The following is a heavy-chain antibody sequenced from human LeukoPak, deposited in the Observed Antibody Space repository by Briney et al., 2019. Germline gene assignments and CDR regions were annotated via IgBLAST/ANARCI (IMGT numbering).Heavy chain of an antibody. V-gene: IGHV3-43*02. CDR2: FSGDGGST. Sequence: GGSLRLSCAASGFTFDDYAMHWVRQAPGKGREWVTLFSGDGGSTYYADSVKGRFTISRDNSKNSLYLQMNSLRTEDTALYYCAKAGYSSGWYHYYFDYWGQGTLVTVSS. J-gene: IGHJ4*02. CDR1: GFTFDDYA. CDR3: AKAGYSSGWYHYYFDY. D-gene: IGHD6-19*01.